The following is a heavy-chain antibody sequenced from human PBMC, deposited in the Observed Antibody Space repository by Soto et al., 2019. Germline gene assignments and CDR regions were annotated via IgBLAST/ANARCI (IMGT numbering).Heavy chain of an antibody. D-gene: IGHD2-2*01. V-gene: IGHV3-9*01. Sequence: GGSLRLSCAASGFTFDDYAMHWVRQAPGKGLEWVSGISWNSGSIGYADYVKGRFTISRDNAKNSLYLQMNSLRAEDTALYYCAKYNTVGDCSSTSCYRKGWFDPWGQGTLVTVSS. J-gene: IGHJ5*02. CDR3: AKYNTVGDCSSTSCYRKGWFDP. CDR2: ISWNSGSI. CDR1: GFTFDDYA.